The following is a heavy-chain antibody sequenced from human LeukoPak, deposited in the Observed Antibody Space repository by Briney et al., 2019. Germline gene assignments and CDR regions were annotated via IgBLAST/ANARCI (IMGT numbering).Heavy chain of an antibody. CDR1: GFTFSSYA. Sequence: GGSLRLSCAASGFTFSSYAMSWVRQAPGKGLEWVSAISGSGGSTYYADSVKGRFTISRDNSKDTLYLQMNSLRAEDTAVYYCAGSATVTTRSWFDPWGQGTLVTVSS. J-gene: IGHJ5*02. V-gene: IGHV3-23*01. CDR3: AGSATVTTRSWFDP. D-gene: IGHD4-17*01. CDR2: ISGSGGST.